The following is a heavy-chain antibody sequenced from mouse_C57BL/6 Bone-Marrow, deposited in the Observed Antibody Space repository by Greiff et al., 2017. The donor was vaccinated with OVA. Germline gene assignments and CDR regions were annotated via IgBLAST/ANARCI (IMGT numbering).Heavy chain of an antibody. CDR1: GYTFTSYW. Sequence: VQLQQSGAELVKPGASVKLSCKASGYTFTSYWMQWVKQRPGQGLEWIGEIDPSDSYTNYNQKFKGKATLTVDTSSSTAYMQLSSLTSEDSAVYYCARGNWAFDYWGQGTTRTVSS. CDR3: ARGNWAFDY. V-gene: IGHV1-50*01. CDR2: IDPSDSYT. D-gene: IGHD4-1*01. J-gene: IGHJ2*01.